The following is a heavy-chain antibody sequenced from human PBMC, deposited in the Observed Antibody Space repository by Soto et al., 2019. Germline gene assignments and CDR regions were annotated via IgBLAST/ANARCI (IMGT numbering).Heavy chain of an antibody. CDR2: IIPIFGTA. CDR1: GGTFSSYA. D-gene: IGHD2-15*01. CDR3: ARESRYCSGGSCYFLPGIDF. J-gene: IGHJ4*02. V-gene: IGHV1-69*12. Sequence: QVQLVQSGAEVTKPGSSVKVSCKASGGTFSSYAISWVRQAPGQGLEWMGGIIPIFGTANYAQKFQGRVTITADESTSTAYMELSSLRSEDTALYYCARESRYCSGGSCYFLPGIDFWGQGTLVTVSS.